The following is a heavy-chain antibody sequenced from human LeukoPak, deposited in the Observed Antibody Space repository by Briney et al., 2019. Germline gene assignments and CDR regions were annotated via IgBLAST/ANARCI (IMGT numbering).Heavy chain of an antibody. Sequence: SETLSLTCTVSGGSVSSGSYYWSWIRQPPGKGLEWIGYIYYSGGTNYNPSLKSRVTISVDTSKNQFSLKLTSVTAADTAVYYCARGNSGSYSQFDYWGQGTLVTVSS. CDR2: IYYSGGT. CDR1: GGSVSSGSYY. CDR3: ARGNSGSYSQFDY. V-gene: IGHV4-61*01. D-gene: IGHD1-26*01. J-gene: IGHJ4*02.